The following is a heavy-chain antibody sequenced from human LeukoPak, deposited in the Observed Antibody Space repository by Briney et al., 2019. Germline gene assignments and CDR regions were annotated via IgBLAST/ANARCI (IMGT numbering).Heavy chain of an antibody. CDR3: AKGHDKYCNGCSCYHDIDY. CDR1: RFAFSSYG. V-gene: IGHV3-30*02. D-gene: IGHD2-15*01. Sequence: PGGSLRLSCAASRFAFSSYGMHCVRQPPGKGLEWVAFIRYDGNNKYYADSVKGRFTISRDNSKNTLYLQMNSLRAEDTAVYYCAKGHDKYCNGCSCYHDIDYWGQGTLVTVSS. CDR2: IRYDGNNK. J-gene: IGHJ4*02.